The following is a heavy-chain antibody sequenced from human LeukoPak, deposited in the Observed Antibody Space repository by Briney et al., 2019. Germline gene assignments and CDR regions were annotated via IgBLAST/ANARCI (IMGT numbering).Heavy chain of an antibody. V-gene: IGHV3-74*01. D-gene: IGHD6-19*01. J-gene: IGHJ4*02. CDR3: ARLRYSSGPLGF. CDR2: INSDGSDT. CDR1: GFTFSSYW. Sequence: PGGSLRLSCAASGFTFSSYWMHWVRQAPGKGLVWVSRINSDGSDTIYADSVKGRFTISRDNAKNTLYLQMNSLRAEDTAVYYCARLRYSSGPLGFWGQGTLVTVSS.